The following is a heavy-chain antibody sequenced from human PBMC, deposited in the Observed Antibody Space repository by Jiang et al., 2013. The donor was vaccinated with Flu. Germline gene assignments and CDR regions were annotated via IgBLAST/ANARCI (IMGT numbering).Heavy chain of an antibody. CDR1: GFTFSSYA. D-gene: IGHD3-22*01. CDR2: ISYDGSNK. Sequence: VQLVESGGGVVQPGRSLRLSCAASGFTFSSYAMHWVRQAPGKGLEWVAVISYDGSNKYYADSVKGRFTISRDNSKNTLYLQMNSLRAEDTAVYYCARDKSITMIVVADYYFD. V-gene: IGHV3-30-3*01. J-gene: IGHJ4*01. CDR3: ARDKSITMIVVADYYFD.